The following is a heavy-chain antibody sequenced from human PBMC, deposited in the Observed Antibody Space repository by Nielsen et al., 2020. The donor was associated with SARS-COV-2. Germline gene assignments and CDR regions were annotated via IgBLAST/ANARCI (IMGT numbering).Heavy chain of an antibody. V-gene: IGHV3-23*01. D-gene: IGHD1-26*01. CDR3: AKQGSHSVVGWQNWSDS. Sequence: GESLKISCAASGFTFRNYAMSWVRQTPAKGLEWVAGIRGSSGNTYYAGSVKGRFTVSRDNSKHTLYLQMNSLRAEDTAVYYCAKQGSHSVVGWQNWSDSWGQGTLVTVSS. J-gene: IGHJ5*01. CDR2: IRGSSGNT. CDR1: GFTFRNYA.